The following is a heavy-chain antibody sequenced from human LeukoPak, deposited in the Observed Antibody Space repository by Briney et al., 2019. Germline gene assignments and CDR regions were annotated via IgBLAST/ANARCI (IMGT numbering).Heavy chain of an antibody. CDR1: GGSFSGYY. V-gene: IGHV4-34*01. D-gene: IGHD2-15*01. Sequence: SETLSLTCAVYGGSFSGYYWSWIRQPPGKGLEWIGEINHSGSTNYNPSLKSRVTISVDTSKNQFSLKLSSVTAADTAVYYCARDRGVCSGGSCYSRFYYGMDVWGQGTTVTVSS. J-gene: IGHJ6*02. CDR2: INHSGST. CDR3: ARDRGVCSGGSCYSRFYYGMDV.